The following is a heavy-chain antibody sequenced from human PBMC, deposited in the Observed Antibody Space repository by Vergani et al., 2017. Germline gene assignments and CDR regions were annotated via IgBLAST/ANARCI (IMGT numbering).Heavy chain of an antibody. CDR2: ICFSGST. CDR3: ASGQRGYGSSTSCYKAGVYLYFDL. CDR1: GGSISSYY. D-gene: IGHD2-2*02. Sequence: QVQLQESGPGLVKPSQTLSLTCTVSGGSISSYYWSCIRQPPGEGLEWIGYICFSGSTNYNPSLTSQVTISVDKSKNQFSLKLSSVSAAGTAVYDCASGQRGYGSSTSCYKAGVYLYFDLWGRGSLVTVSS. J-gene: IGHJ2*01. V-gene: IGHV4-59*01.